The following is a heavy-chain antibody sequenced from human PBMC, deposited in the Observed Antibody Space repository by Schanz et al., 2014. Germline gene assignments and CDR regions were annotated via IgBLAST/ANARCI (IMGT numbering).Heavy chain of an antibody. D-gene: IGHD6-19*01. Sequence: QVQVVQSGGGLVKPGGSLRLSCAASGFVFGDYYMTWIRQAPGNGLEWLSYISDSGTYTNYTDSVKGRFTISRDNAKSSLYLQMNSLRVEDTAVYYCAASSGWHPSTDYWGQGTLVTVSS. J-gene: IGHJ4*02. V-gene: IGHV3-11*05. CDR3: AASSGWHPSTDY. CDR1: GFVFGDYY. CDR2: ISDSGTYT.